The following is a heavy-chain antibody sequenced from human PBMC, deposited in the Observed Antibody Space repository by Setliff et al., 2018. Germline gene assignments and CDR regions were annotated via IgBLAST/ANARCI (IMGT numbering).Heavy chain of an antibody. Sequence: GSLRLSCAASGFTFSSYWMHWVRQAPGKGLVWVSRINSDGSSTSYADSVKGRFTISRDNAKNTLYLQMNSLRAEDTAVYYCVHAAAAGHPLYYFDYWGQGTLVTVSS. D-gene: IGHD6-13*01. J-gene: IGHJ4*02. CDR3: VHAAAAGHPLYYFDY. CDR1: GFTFSSYW. CDR2: INSDGSST. V-gene: IGHV3-74*01.